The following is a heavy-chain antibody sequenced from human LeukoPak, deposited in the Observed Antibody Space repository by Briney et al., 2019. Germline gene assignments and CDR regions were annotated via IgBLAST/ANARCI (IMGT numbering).Heavy chain of an antibody. CDR2: IKQDGSEK. V-gene: IGHV3-7*01. CDR3: ARGRPAAYCGGDCPYYFDY. Sequence: GGSLRLSCAASGFTFSTYYMSWVRQAPGTGLEWVANIKQDGSEKYYVDSVKGRFTISRDNAKNSLYLQMNSLRAEDTAVYYCARGRPAAYCGGDCPYYFDYWGQGTLVTVSS. D-gene: IGHD2-21*02. CDR1: GFTFSTYY. J-gene: IGHJ4*02.